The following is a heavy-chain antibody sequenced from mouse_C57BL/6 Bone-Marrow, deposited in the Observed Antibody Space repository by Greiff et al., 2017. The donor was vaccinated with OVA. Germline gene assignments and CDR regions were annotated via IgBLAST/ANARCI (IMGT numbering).Heavy chain of an antibody. V-gene: IGHV5-4*01. Sequence: EVQGVESGGGLVKPGGSLKLSCAASGFTFSSYAMSWVRQTPETRLEWVATISDGGSYTYYPDNVKGRFTISRDNAKNNLYLQMSNLKSEDTAMYYCASYGSFAYWGQGTLVTVSA. D-gene: IGHD2-2*01. J-gene: IGHJ3*01. CDR3: ASYGSFAY. CDR1: GFTFSSYA. CDR2: ISDGGSYT.